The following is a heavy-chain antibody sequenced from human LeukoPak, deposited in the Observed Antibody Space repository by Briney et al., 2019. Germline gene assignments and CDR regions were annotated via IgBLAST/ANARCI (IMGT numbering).Heavy chain of an antibody. D-gene: IGHD1/OR15-1a*01. Sequence: GGSLRLSCAASGFTFSSYAMSWVRQAPGKGLEWVSAVSGSGGSTYYTDSVKGRFTISRDNSKNTLYLQMNSLRAEDTAVYYCAKDPEHGYYFDYWGQGTLVTVSS. V-gene: IGHV3-23*01. CDR1: GFTFSSYA. CDR2: VSGSGGST. CDR3: AKDPEHGYYFDY. J-gene: IGHJ4*02.